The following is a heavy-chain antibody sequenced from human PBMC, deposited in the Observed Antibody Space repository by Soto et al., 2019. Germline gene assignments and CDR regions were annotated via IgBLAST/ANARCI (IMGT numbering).Heavy chain of an antibody. J-gene: IGHJ4*02. Sequence: GGSLRLSCAASGFTVSSNYMSWVRQAPGKGLEWVSVIYSGGSTYYADSVKGRFTISRDNSKNTLYLQMNSLRAEDTAVYYCARSYSGSYYFDYCGQGTLVTVSS. CDR2: IYSGGST. V-gene: IGHV3-53*01. CDR1: GFTVSSNY. D-gene: IGHD1-26*01. CDR3: ARSYSGSYYFDY.